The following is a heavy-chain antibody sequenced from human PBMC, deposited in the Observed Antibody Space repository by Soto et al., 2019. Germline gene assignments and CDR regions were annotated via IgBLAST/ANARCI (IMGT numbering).Heavy chain of an antibody. CDR2: IRRTTSGVTT. D-gene: IGHD3-10*01. V-gene: IGHV3-49*03. Sequence: DVALVESGGALVEPGRSLRLSCIASGFSFSVYSMAWFRQAPGKGLEWVGFIRRTTSGVTTESASSVQGRFIISRDDSRNIVYLQMSSLKIEDTAVYYCAREQGGITSIRGDVDYWGQGTLVTVSS. CDR1: GFSFSVYS. J-gene: IGHJ4*02. CDR3: AREQGGITSIRGDVDY.